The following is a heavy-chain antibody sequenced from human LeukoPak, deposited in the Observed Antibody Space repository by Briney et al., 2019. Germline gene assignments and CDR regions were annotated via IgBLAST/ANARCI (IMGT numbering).Heavy chain of an antibody. CDR1: GFTFSSYG. Sequence: PGGSLRLSCAASGFTFSSYGMSWVRQAPGRGLEWVSAITGSGGTTYYADSVKGRFTISRDNSKNTLYMQMNSLRAEDTAVYYCAKHGEYGSGTSWFDPWGQGTLVTVSS. D-gene: IGHD3-10*01. CDR2: ITGSGGTT. J-gene: IGHJ5*02. CDR3: AKHGEYGSGTSWFDP. V-gene: IGHV3-23*01.